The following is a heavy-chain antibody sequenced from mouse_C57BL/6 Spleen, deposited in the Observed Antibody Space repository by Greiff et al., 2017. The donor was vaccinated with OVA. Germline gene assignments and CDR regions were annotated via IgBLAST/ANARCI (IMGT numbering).Heavy chain of an antibody. D-gene: IGHD2-4*01. Sequence: VQLQQSGPELVKPGASVKISCKASGYTFTDYYMNWVKQSHGKSLEWIGDINPNNGGTSYNQKFKGKATLTVDKSSSTAYMELRSLTSEDSAVYYCARLRRPYYAMDYWGQGTSVTVSS. CDR3: ARLRRPYYAMDY. J-gene: IGHJ4*01. CDR1: GYTFTDYY. V-gene: IGHV1-26*01. CDR2: INPNNGGT.